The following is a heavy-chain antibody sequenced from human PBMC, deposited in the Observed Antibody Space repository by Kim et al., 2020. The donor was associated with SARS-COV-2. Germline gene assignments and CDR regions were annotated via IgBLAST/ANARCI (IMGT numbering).Heavy chain of an antibody. Sequence: ASVKVSCKASGYTFTLYYMHWVRQAPGQGLEWMGRINPNTVATNYAQNFQGRVTLTRDTSISTAYMELTGLTSDDTAVYYCARASGATHGMDVWGQGTTVTVSS. CDR2: INPNTVAT. CDR3: ARASGATHGMDV. D-gene: IGHD1-26*01. J-gene: IGHJ6*02. V-gene: IGHV1-2*06. CDR1: GYTFTLYY.